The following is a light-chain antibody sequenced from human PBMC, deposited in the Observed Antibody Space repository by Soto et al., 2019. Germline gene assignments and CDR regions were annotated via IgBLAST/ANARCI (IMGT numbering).Light chain of an antibody. CDR2: GAS. J-gene: IGKJ4*01. Sequence: EIVMTQSRATLSVSPGERATRACRASQSVSSNIAWYQQKPGQAPRLLIYGASTRATGISARFSGSGSGTEFTLTISSLQSEDFAVYYCQQYNNWPPLTFGGGTKVEIK. CDR1: QSVSSN. CDR3: QQYNNWPPLT. V-gene: IGKV3-15*01.